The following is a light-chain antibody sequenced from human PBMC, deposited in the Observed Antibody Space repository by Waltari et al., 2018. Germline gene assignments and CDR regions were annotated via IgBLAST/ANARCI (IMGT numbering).Light chain of an antibody. CDR1: SSDVGGYNF. CDR2: DFN. CDR3: CSYAGYYTV. V-gene: IGLV2-11*01. Sequence: QSALTQPRSVSGSPGQSVTISCTGTSSDVGGYNFVSWYQQYPGKAPKLVIYDFNKRPSGVPDRFSGSKSGNTASLIISGLQTEDEADYYCCSYAGYYTVFGGGTKVAVL. J-gene: IGLJ3*02.